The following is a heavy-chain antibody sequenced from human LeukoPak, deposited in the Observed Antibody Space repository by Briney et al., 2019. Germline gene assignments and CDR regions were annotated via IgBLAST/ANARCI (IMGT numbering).Heavy chain of an antibody. CDR2: VYDSGNT. CDR3: ARGDLHLHSSGSYYY. J-gene: IGHJ4*02. CDR1: GSSIRGYY. V-gene: IGHV4-59*01. D-gene: IGHD3-22*01. Sequence: SETLSLTCNVSGSSIRGYYWRWIRQPPGKGLEGIGYVYDSGNTNYNPSLRSRVTISVDTSKDQFSLKLSSVTAAHTAVYYSARGDLHLHSSGSYYYWGQGTLVTVSS.